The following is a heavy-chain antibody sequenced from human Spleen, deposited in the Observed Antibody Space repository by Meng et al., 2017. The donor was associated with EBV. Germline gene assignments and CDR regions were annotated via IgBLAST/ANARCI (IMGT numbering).Heavy chain of an antibody. CDR2: IDHRGSP. J-gene: IGHJ4*02. CDR3: ARGDDYRYAY. Sequence: QVRLTQGGAGLLKPSETLSLTCAVYGGSFSDYYWSWIRQPPGKGLEWIGEIDHRGSPNYNPSLMSRVTISLDTSRNHFSLELTSVTDADTAVYYCARGDDYRYAYWGQGTLVTVSS. CDR1: GGSFSDYY. D-gene: IGHD3-16*01. V-gene: IGHV4-34*01.